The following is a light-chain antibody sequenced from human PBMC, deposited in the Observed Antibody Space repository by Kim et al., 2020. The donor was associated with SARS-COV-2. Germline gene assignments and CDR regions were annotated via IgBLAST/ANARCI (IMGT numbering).Light chain of an antibody. CDR3: QQRSSWPWT. V-gene: IGKV3-11*01. J-gene: IGKJ1*01. Sequence: LSPGERATLSCRASQSVTHYLAWYQQKPGQAPRLLIYDASNRATGIPARFSGSGSGTDFTLTINRLEPEDFAVYYCQQRSSWPWTFGQGTKVDIK. CDR2: DAS. CDR1: QSVTHY.